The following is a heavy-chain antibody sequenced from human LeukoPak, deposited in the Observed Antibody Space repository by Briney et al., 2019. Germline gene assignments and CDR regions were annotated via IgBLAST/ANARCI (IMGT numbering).Heavy chain of an antibody. D-gene: IGHD2-2*02. V-gene: IGHV3-30*18. J-gene: IGHJ6*03. CDR1: GFTFSSYG. CDR2: ISYDGSNK. Sequence: GGSLRLSCAASGFTFSSYGMHWVRQAPGKGLEWVAVISYDGSNKYYADSVKGRFTISRDNSKNTLYLQMNSLRAEDTAVYYCAKDWVYCSSTSCYTQRYYYYMDVWGKGTTVTVSS. CDR3: AKDWVYCSSTSCYTQRYYYYMDV.